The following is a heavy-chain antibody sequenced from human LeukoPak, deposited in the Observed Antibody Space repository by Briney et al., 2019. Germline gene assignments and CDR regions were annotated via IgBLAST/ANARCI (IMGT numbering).Heavy chain of an antibody. Sequence: SETLSLTCAVYGGSFSGYYWSWIRQPPGKGLEWIGEINHSGSTNYNPSLKSRVTISVDTSKNQFSLKLSSVTAADTAVYYCARLGYYYDSSGYYYGYYYYYYMDAWGKGTTVTISS. CDR2: INHSGST. D-gene: IGHD3-22*01. J-gene: IGHJ6*03. CDR3: ARLGYYYDSSGYYYGYYYYYYMDA. CDR1: GGSFSGYY. V-gene: IGHV4-34*01.